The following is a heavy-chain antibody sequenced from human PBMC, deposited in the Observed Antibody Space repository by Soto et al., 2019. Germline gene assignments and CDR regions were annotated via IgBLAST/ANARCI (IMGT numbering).Heavy chain of an antibody. CDR2: IKQDGSAK. CDR1: GFSFSTYW. Sequence: PGGSLRLSXAASGFSFSTYWMTWVRQAPGKGLQWVANIKQDGSAKFYVGSVRGRFTISRDNAKNSLYLQMDSLTSDDTATYYCARRSSGKLTTAWSPLDYWGQGTLVTVSS. V-gene: IGHV3-7*03. J-gene: IGHJ4*02. D-gene: IGHD6-13*01. CDR3: ARRSSGKLTTAWSPLDY.